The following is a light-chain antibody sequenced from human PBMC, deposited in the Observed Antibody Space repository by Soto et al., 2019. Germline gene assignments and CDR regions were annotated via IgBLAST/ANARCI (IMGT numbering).Light chain of an antibody. V-gene: IGKV3-15*01. Sequence: ESVLTKSPGTLSLSPGERATLSCRASQNIKSNYLAGYRQNPGQPPRLLIYGASTRATGIPARFSGSGSGTEFTLTISSLQSEDFAVYYCQQYNNWPPITFGQGTRLEIK. CDR2: GAS. CDR1: QNIKSNY. CDR3: QQYNNWPPIT. J-gene: IGKJ5*01.